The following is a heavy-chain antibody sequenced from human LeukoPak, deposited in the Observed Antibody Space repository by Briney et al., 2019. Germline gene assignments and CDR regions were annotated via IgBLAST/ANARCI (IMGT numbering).Heavy chain of an antibody. Sequence: SETLSLTCAVYGGSFSGYYWSWIRQPPGKGLEWIGEINHSGSTNYNPSLKSRVTISVDTSKNQFSLKLSSVTAADTAVYYCARTYYDYVWGSYRRPRFDYWGQGALVTVSS. CDR1: GGSFSGYY. J-gene: IGHJ4*02. D-gene: IGHD3-16*02. CDR2: INHSGST. CDR3: ARTYYDYVWGSYRRPRFDY. V-gene: IGHV4-34*01.